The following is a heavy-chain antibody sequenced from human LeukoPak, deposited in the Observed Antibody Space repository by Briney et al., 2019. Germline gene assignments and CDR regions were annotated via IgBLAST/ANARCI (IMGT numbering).Heavy chain of an antibody. J-gene: IGHJ4*02. Sequence: SETLSLTCTVSGGSISSSSYYWSWIRQPPGKGLEWIGYIYYSGSTNYNPSLKSRVTISVDTSKNQFSLKLSSVTAADTAVYYCARYYYDSSGLPYYFDYWGQGTLVTVSS. CDR1: GGSISSSSYY. V-gene: IGHV4-61*01. CDR2: IYYSGST. D-gene: IGHD3-22*01. CDR3: ARYYYDSSGLPYYFDY.